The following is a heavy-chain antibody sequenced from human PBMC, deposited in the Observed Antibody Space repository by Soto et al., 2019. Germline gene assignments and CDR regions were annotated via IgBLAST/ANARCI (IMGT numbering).Heavy chain of an antibody. CDR2: IYDSGTT. J-gene: IGHJ4*03. D-gene: IGHD3-16*01. CDR3: ARSPKSYTPGSSPFDY. Sequence: SETLSLTCVVSSYVIESGHYWGWVRQPPGKGLEWVGSIYDSGTTYYNPSLRSRVTISADTSKNQFSLSLTSVTAADTAVYYCARSPKSYTPGSSPFDYWGPGTMVTVSS. V-gene: IGHV4-38-2*01. CDR1: SYVIESGHY.